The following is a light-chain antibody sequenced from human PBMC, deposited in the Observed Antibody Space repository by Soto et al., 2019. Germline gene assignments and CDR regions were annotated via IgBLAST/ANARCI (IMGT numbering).Light chain of an antibody. J-gene: IGKJ5*01. V-gene: IGKV1-9*01. CDR3: QQLNAYPLT. Sequence: DIQLTQSTSFLSASVGDRVTITCRASQGTSSYLAWFQQKPGRAPKLLIYGASTLQSGVPARFSGSGSGTDFTLTISNLQPEDFATYYCQQLNAYPLTFGQGTRLEIK. CDR1: QGTSSY. CDR2: GAS.